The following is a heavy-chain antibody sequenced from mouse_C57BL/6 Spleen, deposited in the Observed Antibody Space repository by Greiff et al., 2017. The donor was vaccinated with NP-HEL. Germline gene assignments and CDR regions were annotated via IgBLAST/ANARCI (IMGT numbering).Heavy chain of an antibody. CDR2: INPSSGYT. CDR1: GYTFTSYW. CDR3: ARDAETGTCCDY. D-gene: IGHD4-1*01. V-gene: IGHV1-7*01. J-gene: IGHJ2*01. Sequence: QVQLQQSGAELAKPGDSVKLSCKASGYTFTSYWMHWVKQRPGQGLEWIGYINPSSGYTKYNQKFKDKATLTAEKSSSTAYMQLSSLTYEDSAVYYCARDAETGTCCDYWGQGTTLTVSS.